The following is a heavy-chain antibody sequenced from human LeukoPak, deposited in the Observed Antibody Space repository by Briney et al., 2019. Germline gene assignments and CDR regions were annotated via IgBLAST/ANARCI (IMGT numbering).Heavy chain of an antibody. D-gene: IGHD3-10*01. CDR1: GFTFSNYG. V-gene: IGHV3-30*03. CDR3: SSGTYLYYFDY. CDR2: ISYDGSDK. J-gene: IGHJ4*02. Sequence: PGRSLRLSCAASGFTFSNYGLHCVRQAPGEGLEWVAVISYDGSDKIYADSVKGRFTISRDNSKNMLYLQMNSLRAEDTAVYYRSSGTYLYYFDYWGQGILVTVSS.